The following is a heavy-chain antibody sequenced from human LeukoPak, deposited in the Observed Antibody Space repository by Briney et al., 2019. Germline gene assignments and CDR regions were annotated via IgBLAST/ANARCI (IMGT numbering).Heavy chain of an antibody. CDR3: AGAPRYGGWGFDS. D-gene: IGHD4/OR15-4a*01. CDR1: GYTFTDFL. V-gene: IGHV1-2*02. J-gene: IGHJ4*02. Sequence: ASVRVSSMDSGYTFTDFLMHSVRQAPGQGLEWMGWINPNSGGTNYAQNLQGRVTMTRDTSISTAYMEMSRLRSDDTAVYYCAGAPRYGGWGFDSWGQGTLVTVSS. CDR2: INPNSGGT.